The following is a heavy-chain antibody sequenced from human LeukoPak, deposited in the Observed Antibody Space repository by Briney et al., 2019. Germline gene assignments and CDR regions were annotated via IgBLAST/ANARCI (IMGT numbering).Heavy chain of an antibody. V-gene: IGHV1-2*02. J-gene: IGHJ4*02. D-gene: IGHD1/OR15-1a*01. Sequence: ASVKVSCKASGYTFTSYGISWVRQAPGQGLEWMGWINPNSGGTNYAQKFQGRVTMTRDTSISTAYMELSRLRSDDTAVYYCAREGPGNTFDYWGQGTLVTVSS. CDR3: AREGPGNTFDY. CDR2: INPNSGGT. CDR1: GYTFTSYG.